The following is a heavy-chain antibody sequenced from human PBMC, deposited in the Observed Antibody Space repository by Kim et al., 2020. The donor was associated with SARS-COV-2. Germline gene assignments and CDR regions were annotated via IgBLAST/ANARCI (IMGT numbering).Heavy chain of an antibody. V-gene: IGHV1-3*01. CDR3: ARGYDTDAFDI. CDR2: T. J-gene: IGHJ3*02. D-gene: IGHD3-22*01. Sequence: TKYSQKFQGRVTITRDTSASTAYMELSSLRSEDTAVYYCARGYDTDAFDIWGQGTMVTVSS.